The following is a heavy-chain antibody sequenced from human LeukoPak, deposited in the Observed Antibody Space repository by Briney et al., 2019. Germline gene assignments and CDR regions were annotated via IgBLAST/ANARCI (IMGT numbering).Heavy chain of an antibody. CDR1: GGSISSGDYY. J-gene: IGHJ3*02. CDR3: ARDYDFWSGNDAFDI. CDR2: IYSSGST. D-gene: IGHD3-3*01. Sequence: PSQTLSLTCIVSGGSISSGDYYWSWIRQPPGKGLEWIGYIYSSGSTYYNPSLKSRVTISLDTSKNQFSLKLSSVTAADTAVYYCARDYDFWSGNDAFDIWGQGTMVTVSS. V-gene: IGHV4-30-4*01.